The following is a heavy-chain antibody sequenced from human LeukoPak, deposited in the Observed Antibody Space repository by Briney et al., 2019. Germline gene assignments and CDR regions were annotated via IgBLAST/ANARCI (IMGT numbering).Heavy chain of an antibody. V-gene: IGHV3-74*01. CDR1: GFTFSSYW. CDR2: INTDGSST. CDR3: ARDSGDRPRAVGYYFDY. J-gene: IGHJ4*02. D-gene: IGHD7-27*01. Sequence: SGGSLRLSCAASGFTFSSYWMHWVRQAPGKGLVWVSRINTDGSSTSYADSVKGRFTISRDNAKNTLYLQMNSLRAEDTAVYYCARDSGDRPRAVGYYFDYWGQGTLVTVSS.